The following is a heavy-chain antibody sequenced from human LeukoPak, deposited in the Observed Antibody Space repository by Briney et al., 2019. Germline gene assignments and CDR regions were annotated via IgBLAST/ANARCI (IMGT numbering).Heavy chain of an antibody. J-gene: IGHJ5*02. V-gene: IGHV4-61*02. Sequence: PSETLSLTCTVSGGSISSGTYSWSWIRQPAGRGLEWIGRIYTTGNTNYNPSLKSRVTISVDTSKNQFSLKLSSVTAADTAVYYCARHRDIVVVPAASVFDPWGQGTLVTVSS. CDR1: GGSISSGTYS. CDR3: ARHRDIVVVPAASVFDP. D-gene: IGHD2-2*01. CDR2: IYTTGNT.